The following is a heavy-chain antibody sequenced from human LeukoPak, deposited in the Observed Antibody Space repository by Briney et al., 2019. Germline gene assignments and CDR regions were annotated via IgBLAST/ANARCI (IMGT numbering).Heavy chain of an antibody. CDR1: GYTFTGYY. Sequence: ASVKVSCKASGYTFTGYYMHWVRQAPGQGLEWMGWINPNSGGTNYAQKFQGRVTMTRDTSISTAYMELSRPRSDDTALYHCARSTYSSGWYGVDYWGQGALVTVSS. J-gene: IGHJ4*02. CDR3: ARSTYSSGWYGVDY. D-gene: IGHD6-19*01. V-gene: IGHV1-2*02. CDR2: INPNSGGT.